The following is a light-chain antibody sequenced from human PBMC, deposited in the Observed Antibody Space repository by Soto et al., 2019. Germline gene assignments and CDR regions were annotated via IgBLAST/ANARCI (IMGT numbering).Light chain of an antibody. Sequence: QSALTQPASVSGPPGQSITISCTGTSSDIGGHNYVSWYQQHPGKAPKLMIYEVSNRPSGVSDRFSGSKSGNTASLTISGLQAEDEADYYCRSYTTRSNLVLGSGTKVT. CDR1: SSDIGGHNY. CDR3: RSYTTRSNLV. V-gene: IGLV2-14*01. CDR2: EVS. J-gene: IGLJ1*01.